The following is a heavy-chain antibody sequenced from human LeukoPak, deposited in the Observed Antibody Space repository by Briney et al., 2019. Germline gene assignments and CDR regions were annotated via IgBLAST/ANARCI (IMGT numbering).Heavy chain of an antibody. D-gene: IGHD3-10*01. J-gene: IGHJ4*02. CDR2: TNSDGSGT. V-gene: IGHV3-74*01. CDR3: AGRSGSYYSLNY. Sequence: GGSLRLSCAAAGFTFSSYWMHWVRQAPGKGLVWVSRTNSDGSGTSYADSVKGRFTISRDNAKNTLYLQMNSLRAEDTAVYYCAGRSGSYYSLNYWGQGTLVTVSS. CDR1: GFTFSSYW.